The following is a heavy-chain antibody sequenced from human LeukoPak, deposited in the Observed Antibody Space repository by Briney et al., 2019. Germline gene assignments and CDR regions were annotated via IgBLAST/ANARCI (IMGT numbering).Heavy chain of an antibody. V-gene: IGHV1-46*01. CDR3: ARVHKRGYSYGPDFDY. CDR2: INPSGGST. J-gene: IGHJ4*02. CDR1: GYTFTCYY. Sequence: ASVKVSCKASGYTFTCYYMHWVRQAPGQGLEWMGIINPSGGSTSYAQKFQGRVTMTRDTSTSTVYMELSSLRSEDTAVYYCARVHKRGYSYGPDFDYWGQGTLVTVSS. D-gene: IGHD5-18*01.